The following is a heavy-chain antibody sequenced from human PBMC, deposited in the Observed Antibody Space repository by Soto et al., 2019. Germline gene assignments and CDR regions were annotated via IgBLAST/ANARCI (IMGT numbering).Heavy chain of an antibody. D-gene: IGHD2-21*01. CDR3: AGVDGETSGSLDY. Sequence: WGLLRVSSAAAGFTFSSYWMLWVRQATGKGLVWVSRINSDGSSTSYADSVKGRFTISRDNAKNTLYLQMNSLRAEDMAVYYGAGVDGETSGSLDYLGHGTLVTVSS. CDR1: GFTFSSYW. J-gene: IGHJ4*01. CDR2: INSDGSST. V-gene: IGHV3-74*01.